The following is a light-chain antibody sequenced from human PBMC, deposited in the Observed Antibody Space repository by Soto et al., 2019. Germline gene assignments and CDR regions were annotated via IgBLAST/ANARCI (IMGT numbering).Light chain of an antibody. CDR1: SSDVGGYNY. Sequence: QSALTQPASVSGSPGQSIIISCTGTSSDVGGYNYVSWYQQHPGKATKLMIYDVTSRPSGVSNRFSGFKSGNTASLTISGLQAEDEANYYCSSYTSSSTLVFGGGTKLTVL. V-gene: IGLV2-14*01. CDR2: DVT. CDR3: SSYTSSSTLV. J-gene: IGLJ2*01.